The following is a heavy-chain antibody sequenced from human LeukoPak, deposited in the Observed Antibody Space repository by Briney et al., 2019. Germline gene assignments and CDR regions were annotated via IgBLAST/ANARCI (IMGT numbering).Heavy chain of an antibody. CDR2: ISGSGGST. V-gene: IGHV3-23*01. D-gene: IGHD2-2*01. J-gene: IGHJ4*02. CDR1: GFTFSSYA. Sequence: GGSLRLSCAASGFTFSSYAMSWVRQAPGKGLEWVSAISGSGGSTYYADSVKGRFTISRDNSKNTLYLQMNSLRAEDTAVYYCAKVDASCSSTSCYQTFDYWGQGTLVTVSS. CDR3: AKVDASCSSTSCYQTFDY.